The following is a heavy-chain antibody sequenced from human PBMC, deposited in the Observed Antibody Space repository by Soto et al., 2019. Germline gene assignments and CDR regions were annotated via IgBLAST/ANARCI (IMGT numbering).Heavy chain of an antibody. Sequence: QVQLQESGPGLVKPSQTLSLTCTVSGGSISSGGYYWSWIRQHPGKGLEWIGYIYYSGSTYYNPSIKSRVTISVYTAKNQFSLKLSSVTAADTAVYYCARAPAELRYFDYWGQGTLVTVSS. CDR2: IYYSGST. CDR3: ARAPAELRYFDY. V-gene: IGHV4-31*03. CDR1: GGSISSGGYY. D-gene: IGHD1-26*01. J-gene: IGHJ4*02.